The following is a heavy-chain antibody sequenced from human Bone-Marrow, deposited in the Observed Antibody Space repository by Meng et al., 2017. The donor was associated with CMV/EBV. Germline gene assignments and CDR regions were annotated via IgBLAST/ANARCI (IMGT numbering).Heavy chain of an antibody. Sequence: ASVKVSCKASGGTFSSYAISWVRQAAGQGLEWMGWINPKSNNTGYAQNFQGRVTMTRDNAIGTAYMELSSLRSEDTAIYYCARGSLLYSGNYYYYYFMDVWGQGTTVTVSS. D-gene: IGHD2-21*01. J-gene: IGHJ6*02. CDR1: GGTFSSYA. CDR3: ARGSLLYSGNYYYYYFMDV. CDR2: INPKSNNT. V-gene: IGHV1-8*02.